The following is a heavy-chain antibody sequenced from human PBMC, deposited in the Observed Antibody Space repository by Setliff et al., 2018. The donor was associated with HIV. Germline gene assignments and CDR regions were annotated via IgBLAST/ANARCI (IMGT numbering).Heavy chain of an antibody. CDR2: IKKSSDGGKT. CDR3: ATDNGPSYSMDI. Sequence: GGSRRLSCVASGFTFNNAWMNWVRQAPGKGLEWLGRIKKSSDGGKTDYASPVKGRFTISRDDSKNTLYLQMNSLKTDDTGVYFCATDNGPSYSMDIWGQGTTVTVSS. V-gene: IGHV3-15*01. CDR1: GFTFNNAW. J-gene: IGHJ6*02. D-gene: IGHD2-21*01.